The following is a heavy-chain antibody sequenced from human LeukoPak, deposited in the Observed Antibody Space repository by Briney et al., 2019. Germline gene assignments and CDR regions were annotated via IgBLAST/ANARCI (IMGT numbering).Heavy chain of an antibody. J-gene: IGHJ4*02. CDR3: VREGLERRTNFDY. D-gene: IGHD1-1*01. Sequence: PGRSLRLSCAASGFTFSTYGMHWVRQAPGKGLQYYAGSVKGRFTISRDSSKNTVYLQMNSLTAEDTAVYYCVREGLERRTNFDYWGQGTLVSVSS. V-gene: IGHV3-30*19. CDR1: GFTFSTYG.